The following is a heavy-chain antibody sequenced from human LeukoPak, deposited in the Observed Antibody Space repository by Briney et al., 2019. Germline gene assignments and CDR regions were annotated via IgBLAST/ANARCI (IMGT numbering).Heavy chain of an antibody. Sequence: GGSLRLSCGASGFTFTNAWMSWVRQAPGKGLDWVSAISYDGKNIHYADSVKGRFTISRDNSRNTVYLRMNSLRVEDTAVYYCAKTYSRESGYDFFFHYWGQGTRVTVSS. CDR2: ISYDGKNI. CDR3: AKTYSRESGYDFFFHY. J-gene: IGHJ4*02. CDR1: GFTFTNAW. D-gene: IGHD5-12*01. V-gene: IGHV3-30*18.